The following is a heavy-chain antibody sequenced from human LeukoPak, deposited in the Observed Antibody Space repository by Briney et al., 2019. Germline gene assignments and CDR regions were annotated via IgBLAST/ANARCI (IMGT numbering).Heavy chain of an antibody. CDR2: IYYSGST. CDR3: ARAGPRYCSGGSCYSVDY. CDR1: GGSISSGGYY. J-gene: IGHJ4*01. V-gene: IGHV4-31*03. Sequence: PSQTLSLTCPVSGGSISSGGYYWSWIRQHPGQGLEWIGYIYYSGSTYYNPSLKSRVTISVDTSKNQFSLKLSSVTAADTAVYYCARAGPRYCSGGSCYSVDYWGQGTLVTVSS. D-gene: IGHD2-15*01.